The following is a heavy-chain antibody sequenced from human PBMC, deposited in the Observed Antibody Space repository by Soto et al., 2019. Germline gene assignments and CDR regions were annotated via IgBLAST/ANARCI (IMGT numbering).Heavy chain of an antibody. V-gene: IGHV4-4*07. CDR1: GDSISSYF. CDR3: ARESDGIYYYDTGTYYFDF. CDR2: IYPGGDT. D-gene: IGHD3-22*01. J-gene: IGHJ4*02. Sequence: SETLSLTCTVSGDSISSYFWSWIRQPAGKGLEWIGHIYPGGDTNYNPSLKRRVAMSADTSKNQLSLKLTSVTAADTAVYFCARESDGIYYYDTGTYYFDFWGQGARGTVSS.